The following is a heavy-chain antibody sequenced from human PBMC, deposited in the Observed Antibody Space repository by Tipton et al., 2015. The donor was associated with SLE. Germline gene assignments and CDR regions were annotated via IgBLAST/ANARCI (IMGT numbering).Heavy chain of an antibody. CDR1: GGSISSSAYY. V-gene: IGHV4-31*03. J-gene: IGHJ4*02. CDR3: ARLEKQRWGRGAYFDT. CDR2: IDYSGNT. Sequence: TLSLTCTVSGGSISSSAYYWSWLRQLPGRGLEWLGCIDYSGNTYYNPSLTRRGMLTVDTTKNQFSLNVSSVTAADTAVYYCARLEKQRWGRGAYFDTWGQGTLVTVSS. D-gene: IGHD6-25*01.